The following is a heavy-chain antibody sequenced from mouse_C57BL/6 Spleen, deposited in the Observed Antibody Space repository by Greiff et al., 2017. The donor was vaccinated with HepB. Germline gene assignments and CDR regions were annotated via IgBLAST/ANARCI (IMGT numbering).Heavy chain of an antibody. V-gene: IGHV1-19*01. D-gene: IGHD2-1*01. CDR3: AIFDYYCNYTYAMDY. CDR1: GYTFTDYY. CDR2: INPYNGGT. J-gene: IGHJ4*01. Sequence: VQLQQSGPVLVKPGASVKMSCKASGYTFTDYYMNWVKQSHGKSLEWIGVINPYNGGTSYNQKFKGKATVTVDKSSSTAYMELNSLTSEDSAVYYCAIFDYYCNYTYAMDYWGQGTSVTVSS.